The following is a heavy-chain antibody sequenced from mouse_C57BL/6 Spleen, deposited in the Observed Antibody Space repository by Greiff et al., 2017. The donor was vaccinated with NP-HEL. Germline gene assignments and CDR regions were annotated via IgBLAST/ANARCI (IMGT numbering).Heavy chain of an antibody. Sequence: EVQVVESGGGLVQPGGSLSLSCAASGFTFTDYYMSWVRQPPGKALEWLGFIRNKANGYTTEYSASVKGRFTISRDNSQSILYLQMNALRAEDSATYYCARWNSNYAGFAYWGQVTLVTVSA. D-gene: IGHD2-5*01. V-gene: IGHV7-3*01. CDR2: IRNKANGYTT. J-gene: IGHJ3*01. CDR3: ARWNSNYAGFAY. CDR1: GFTFTDYY.